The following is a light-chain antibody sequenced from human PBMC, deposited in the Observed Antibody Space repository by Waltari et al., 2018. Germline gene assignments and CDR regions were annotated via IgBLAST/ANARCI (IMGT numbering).Light chain of an antibody. V-gene: IGKV1-12*01. CDR3: QQANSFPRN. CDR2: GAS. Sequence: DIQMTQSPSSLSASVGDRVTTTCRASQGIGSWLAWYQQKPGDAPNSLTYGASTLQSGVPSRFSGSGSGTDFTLTISSLQPEDFATYYCQQANSFPRNFGQGTRLEIK. J-gene: IGKJ5*01. CDR1: QGIGSW.